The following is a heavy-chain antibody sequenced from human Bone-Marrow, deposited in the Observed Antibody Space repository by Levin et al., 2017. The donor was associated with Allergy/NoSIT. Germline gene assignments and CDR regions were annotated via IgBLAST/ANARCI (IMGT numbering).Heavy chain of an antibody. Sequence: PGGSLRLSCAASGFTFSSYGMHWVRQAPGKGLEWVAVISYDGSNKYYADSVKGRFTISRDNSKNTLYLQMNSLRAEDTAVYYCAKEDGSSGWFDPWGQGTLVTVSS. D-gene: IGHD6-6*01. CDR1: GFTFSSYG. CDR2: ISYDGSNK. V-gene: IGHV3-30*18. CDR3: AKEDGSSGWFDP. J-gene: IGHJ5*02.